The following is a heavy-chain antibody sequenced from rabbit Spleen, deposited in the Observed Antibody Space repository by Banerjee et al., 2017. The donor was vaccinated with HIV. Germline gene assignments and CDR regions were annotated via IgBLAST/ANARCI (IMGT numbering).Heavy chain of an antibody. V-gene: IGHV1S45*01. CDR3: ARGLDGLISVYDL. D-gene: IGHD1-1*01. Sequence: QEQLVESGGGLVQPEGSLTLTCKASGFSFTDKDVMCWVRQAPGKGLEWIGCINTITGKAVYATWAKGRFTISRASSTTVFLQMTSLTAADTATYFCARGLDGLISVYDLWGPGTLVTVS. CDR1: GFSFTDKDV. J-gene: IGHJ4*01. CDR2: INTITGKA.